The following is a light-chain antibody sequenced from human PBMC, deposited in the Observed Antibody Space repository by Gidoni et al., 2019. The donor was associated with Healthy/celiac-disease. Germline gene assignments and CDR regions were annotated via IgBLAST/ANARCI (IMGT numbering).Light chain of an antibody. CDR1: QGISNY. CDR3: QKYNSAPALT. V-gene: IGKV1-27*01. Sequence: DIQMTPSPSSLSASVGDRVTITCRASQGISNYLAWYQQKPGKVPKLLIYAASTLQSGVPSRFSGSGSGTDFTLTISSLQPEEVATYYCQKYNSAPALTFGGGTKVEIK. CDR2: AAS. J-gene: IGKJ4*01.